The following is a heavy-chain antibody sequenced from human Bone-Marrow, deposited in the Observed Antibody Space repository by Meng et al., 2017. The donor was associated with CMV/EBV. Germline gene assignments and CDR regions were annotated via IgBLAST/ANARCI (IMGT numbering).Heavy chain of an antibody. CDR1: GFTFSNYA. V-gene: IGHV3-23*01. J-gene: IGHJ4*02. CDR2: ISGST. D-gene: IGHD2-2*02. Sequence: GESLKISCVASGFTFSNYAMTWVRQVPGKGLEWVSGISGSTYYADSVKGRFTIWRDNSKNTLFLQMNSLGAEDTALYYCAKDYCTSDRCYIRGFDSWGQGTLVTVSS. CDR3: AKDYCTSDRCYIRGFDS.